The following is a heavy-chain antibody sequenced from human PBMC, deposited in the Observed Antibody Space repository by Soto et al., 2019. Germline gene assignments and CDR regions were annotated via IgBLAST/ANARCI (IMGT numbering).Heavy chain of an antibody. CDR2: IYWDDDK. D-gene: IGHD3-9*01. CDR1: GFSLSTTRVG. Sequence: QITLKESGPTLVKPTQTLTLTCTFSGFSLSTTRVGVGWIRQPPGKALEWLALIYWDDDKRYSPSLKSRLTTTTDTSKNPVVLTTTTMAPVDTATYYCAHSVVTGLGYYFDYWGQGTLVTFSS. J-gene: IGHJ4*02. CDR3: AHSVVTGLGYYFDY. V-gene: IGHV2-5*02.